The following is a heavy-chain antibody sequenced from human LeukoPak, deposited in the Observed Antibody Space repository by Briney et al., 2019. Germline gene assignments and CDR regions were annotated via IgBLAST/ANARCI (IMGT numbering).Heavy chain of an antibody. CDR1: GYTFTSYG. CDR2: ISVYNGNK. D-gene: IGHD3-10*01. J-gene: IGHJ6*03. CDR3: ARVSRGFGEYYMDV. V-gene: IGHV1-18*01. Sequence: GASVKVSCEASGYTFTSYGISWVRQAPGQGLEWMGWISVYNGNKNYAQKFQARLTMTTDTFTSTAYMELRSLRSDDTAVYYCARVSRGFGEYYMDVWGKGTTVTISS.